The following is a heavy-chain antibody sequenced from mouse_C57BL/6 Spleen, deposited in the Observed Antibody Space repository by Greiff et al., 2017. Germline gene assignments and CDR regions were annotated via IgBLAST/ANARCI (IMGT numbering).Heavy chain of an antibody. CDR3: GEGGTQGAMDY. Sequence: QVQLQQPGAELVKPGASVKLSCKASGYTFTSYWMHWVKPRPGQCLEWIGMIHPNSGSTNYNAKFKSKATLTVDQSSRTADLQLSSLTSEDSAGYYGGEGGTQGAMDYWGQGTSVTVAA. D-gene: IGHD3-3*01. V-gene: IGHV1-64*01. J-gene: IGHJ4*01. CDR1: GYTFTSYW. CDR2: IHPNSGST.